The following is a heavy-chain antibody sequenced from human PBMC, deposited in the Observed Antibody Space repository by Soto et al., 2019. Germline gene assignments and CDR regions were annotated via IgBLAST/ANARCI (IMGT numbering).Heavy chain of an antibody. D-gene: IGHD6-6*01. CDR2: MYISGTT. CDR3: ARERAAPSWIDP. J-gene: IGHJ5*02. CDR1: GGSVTSNY. V-gene: IGHV4-4*07. Sequence: SETLSLTCTVSGGSVTSNYWTWIRQPAGKGLEWIGRMYISGTTDYNPSLRGRATMSVDTSKNQFSLTLTSVTAADTAVYYCARERAAPSWIDPWGRGTLVT.